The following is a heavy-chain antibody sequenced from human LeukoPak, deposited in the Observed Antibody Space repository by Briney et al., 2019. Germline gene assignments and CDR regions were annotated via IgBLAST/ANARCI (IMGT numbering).Heavy chain of an antibody. CDR2: IYYRGNT. V-gene: IGHV4-39*01. CDR1: GGSFSSSSYY. J-gene: IGHJ3*02. CDR3: ARHSAVVRRGGFDI. D-gene: IGHD3-10*01. Sequence: SETLSLTCTVSGGSFSSSSYYWGWIRQPPGNGLEWIGSIYYRGNTYYSSSLKSRVTVSVDTSKSQFSLELSSVTAADTAVYYCARHSAVVRRGGFDIWGQGTMVTVSS.